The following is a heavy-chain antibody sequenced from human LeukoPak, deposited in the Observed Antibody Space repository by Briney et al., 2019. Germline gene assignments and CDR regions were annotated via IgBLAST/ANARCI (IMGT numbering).Heavy chain of an antibody. CDR1: GGSISSSSYY. D-gene: IGHD6-13*01. CDR3: ARGFAAAGRSGDLDFQH. CDR2: IYYSGST. V-gene: IGHV4-39*07. J-gene: IGHJ1*01. Sequence: PSETLSLSCTVSGGSISSSSYYWGWIRQPPRKGLEWIGSIYYSGSTYYNPSLKSRVTISVDTSKNQFSLKLSSVTAADTAVYYCARGFAAAGRSGDLDFQHWGQGTLVTVCS.